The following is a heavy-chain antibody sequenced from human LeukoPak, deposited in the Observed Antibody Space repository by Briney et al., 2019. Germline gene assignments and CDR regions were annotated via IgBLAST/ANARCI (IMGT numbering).Heavy chain of an antibody. J-gene: IGHJ1*01. CDR2: INPNSGGT. D-gene: IGHD1-26*01. Sequence: ASVKVSCKASGYTLTDYYLHWVRQAPGQGLKWMGWINPNSGGTNYAQKFQGRVTMTRDTSISTAYMELSRLRSDDTAVYYCARDESGGFQHWGQGTLVTVSS. CDR1: GYTLTDYY. CDR3: ARDESGGFQH. V-gene: IGHV1-2*02.